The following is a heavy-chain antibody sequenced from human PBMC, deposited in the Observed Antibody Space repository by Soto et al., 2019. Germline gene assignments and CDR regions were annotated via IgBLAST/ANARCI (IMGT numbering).Heavy chain of an antibody. CDR3: AREGAKAAKMFDY. D-gene: IGHD2-15*01. V-gene: IGHV1-46*01. CDR2: SHPNGDTT. J-gene: IGHJ4*02. CDR1: GGTFSNCY. Sequence: GSVKVSCNASGGTFSNCYMHYVRHAPGQGLEWMVGSHPNGDTTYYAAKFLGRLTVTRDTSTSTVYMELSSLRSEDTALYSCAREGAKAAKMFDYWGQGTLVTVSS.